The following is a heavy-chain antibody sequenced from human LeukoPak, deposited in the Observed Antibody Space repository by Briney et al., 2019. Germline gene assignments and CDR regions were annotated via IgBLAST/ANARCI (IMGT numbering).Heavy chain of an antibody. CDR3: AREGGKKRFCSSTSCYGLGAFDI. J-gene: IGHJ3*02. V-gene: IGHV4-34*01. Sequence: SETLSLTCAVYGGSFSGYYWSWIREPPGKGLEWIGEISHSGRTNYNPSLKSRVTISVDTSKNQFSLKLSSVTAADTAVYYCAREGGKKRFCSSTSCYGLGAFDIWGQGTMVTVSS. CDR1: GGSFSGYY. D-gene: IGHD2-2*01. CDR2: ISHSGRT.